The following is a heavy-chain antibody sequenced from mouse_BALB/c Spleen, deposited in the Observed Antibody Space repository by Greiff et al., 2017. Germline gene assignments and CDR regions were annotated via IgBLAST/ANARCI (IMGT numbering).Heavy chain of an antibody. D-gene: IGHD2-14*01. V-gene: IGHV5-6-5*01. CDR1: GFTFSSYA. J-gene: IGHJ4*01. Sequence: EVKVVESGGGLVKPGGSLKLSCAASGFTFSSYAMSWVRQTPEKRLEWVASISSGGSTYYPDSVKGRFTISRDNARNILYLQMSSLRSEDTAMYYCARDYRYDRNAMDYWGQGTSVTVSS. CDR2: ISSGGST. CDR3: ARDYRYDRNAMDY.